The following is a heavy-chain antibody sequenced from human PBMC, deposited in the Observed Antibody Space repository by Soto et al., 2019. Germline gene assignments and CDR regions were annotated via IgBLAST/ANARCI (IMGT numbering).Heavy chain of an antibody. J-gene: IGHJ6*03. D-gene: IGHD6-6*01. Sequence: SETLSLTCTVSGGSISSSSYYWGWIRQPPGKGLEWIGSIYYSGSTYYNPSLKSRVTISVDTSKNQFSLKLSSVTAADTAVYYCARESIAALNYYYYYTDVWGKGTTVTVSS. CDR3: ARESIAALNYYYYYTDV. V-gene: IGHV4-39*02. CDR1: GGSISSSSYY. CDR2: IYYSGST.